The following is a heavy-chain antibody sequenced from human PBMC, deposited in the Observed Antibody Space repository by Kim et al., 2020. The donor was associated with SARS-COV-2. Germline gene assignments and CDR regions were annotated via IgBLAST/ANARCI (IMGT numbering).Heavy chain of an antibody. CDR3: ARPTDFIAVDAFDI. V-gene: IGHV4-39*01. CDR1: GGSISSSSYY. CDR2: IYYSGST. D-gene: IGHD6-19*01. Sequence: SETLSLTCTVSGGSISSSSYYWGWIRQPPGKGLEWIGSIYYSGSTYYNPSLKSRVTISVDTSKNQFSLKLSSVTAADTAVYYCARPTDFIAVDAFDIWGQGTMVTVSS. J-gene: IGHJ3*02.